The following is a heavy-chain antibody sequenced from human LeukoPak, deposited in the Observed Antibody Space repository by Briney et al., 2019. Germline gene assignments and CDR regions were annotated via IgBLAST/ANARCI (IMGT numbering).Heavy chain of an antibody. CDR3: VKASRPYGSGRYYFDY. CDR1: GFTFSSYA. V-gene: IGHV3-64D*06. Sequence: SGGSLRLSCSASGFTFSSYAMHWVRQAPGKGLEYVSAISSNGGSTYYADSVKGRFTISRDNSKNTLYLQMSGLGAEDTAVYYCVKASRPYGSGRYYFDYWGQGTLVTVSS. CDR2: ISSNGGST. J-gene: IGHJ4*02. D-gene: IGHD3-10*01.